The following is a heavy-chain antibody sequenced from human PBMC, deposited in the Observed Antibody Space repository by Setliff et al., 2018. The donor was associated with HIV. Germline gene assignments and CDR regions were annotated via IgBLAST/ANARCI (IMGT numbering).Heavy chain of an antibody. CDR1: GYTFTSYA. V-gene: IGHV1-69*05. Sequence: SVKVSCKASGYTFTSYAINWVRQAPGQGLEWMGGIIPMFGTLNFAQKFQGRVTITTDESTSTAYMELNSLRSEDTAVYYCARGHSHGYGYSGSYGPFEIWGQGTMVTVSS. D-gene: IGHD1-26*01. J-gene: IGHJ3*02. CDR3: ARGHSHGYGYSGSYGPFEI. CDR2: IIPMFGTL.